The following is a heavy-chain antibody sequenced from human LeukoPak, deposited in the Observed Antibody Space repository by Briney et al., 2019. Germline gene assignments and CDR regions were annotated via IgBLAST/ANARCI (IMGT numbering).Heavy chain of an antibody. J-gene: IGHJ4*02. Sequence: PGGSLRLSCAASGFTFSSYAMSWVRQAPGKGLEWVSAISGSGGSTYYADSVKGRFTISRDNSKNTLYLQMNSLRAEDTAVYYCAKTVRRTLMPYSSGWYYFDYWGQGTLVTVSS. CDR3: AKTVRRTLMPYSSGWYYFDY. CDR2: ISGSGGST. D-gene: IGHD6-19*01. CDR1: GFTFSSYA. V-gene: IGHV3-23*01.